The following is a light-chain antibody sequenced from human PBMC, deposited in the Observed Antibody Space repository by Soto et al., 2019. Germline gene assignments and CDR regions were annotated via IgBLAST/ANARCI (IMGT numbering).Light chain of an antibody. CDR1: SSDVGGYNY. CDR2: DVS. CDR3: CSYAGSYPYV. J-gene: IGLJ1*01. Sequence: QSALTQPRSVSGSPGQSVTISCTGTSSDVGGYNYVSWYQQHPGKAPKLIIYDVSKRPSGVPDRFSGSKSGNTASLTIPGLQAEDEADYYCCSYAGSYPYVFGAGTKVTVL. V-gene: IGLV2-11*01.